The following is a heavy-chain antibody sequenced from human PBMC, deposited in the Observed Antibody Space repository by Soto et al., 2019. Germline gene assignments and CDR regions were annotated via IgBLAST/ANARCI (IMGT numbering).Heavy chain of an antibody. Sequence: VDSLKVSCKLSGYTFLTYLVFFVLQMHGQGLECMWIINPADSDTRYSPSFQCQVTISAAKSISTAYLQWRSLKASDTAIYYCARLTRARGINSLYAMEVWGKGAKVTVSS. D-gene: IGHD3-10*01. V-gene: IGHV5-51*01. CDR1: GYTFLTYL. J-gene: IGHJ6*04. CDR2: INPADSDT. CDR3: ARLTRARGINSLYAMEV.